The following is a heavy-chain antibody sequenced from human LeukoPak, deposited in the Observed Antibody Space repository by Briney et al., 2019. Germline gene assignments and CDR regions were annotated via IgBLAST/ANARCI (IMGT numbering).Heavy chain of an antibody. J-gene: IGHJ4*02. V-gene: IGHV3-48*01. D-gene: IGHD5-24*01. CDR1: AFTFSSYS. CDR3: AKGIYPDGYRGDY. Sequence: GVSLTLSCAASAFTFSSYSMNWVRQAPGKGWEWFSYPSSSSRTLYYADSVKGPFTISRDNAKNTLYLQMNSLRAEDTAVYYCAKGIYPDGYRGDYWGQGTLVTVSS. CDR2: PSSSSRTL.